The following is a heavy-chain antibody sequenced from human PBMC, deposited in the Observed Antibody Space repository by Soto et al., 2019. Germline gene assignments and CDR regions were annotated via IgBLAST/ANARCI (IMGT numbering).Heavy chain of an antibody. J-gene: IGHJ6*02. V-gene: IGHV4-59*01. CDR1: GGSISSYY. Sequence: SETLSLTCTVSGGSISSYYWSWIRQPPGKGLEWIGYIYYSGSTNYNPSLKSRVTISVDTSKNQFSLKLSSVTAADTAVYYCARSTMGREPHYYYYYGMDVWGQGTTVTVSS. CDR3: ARSTMGREPHYYYYYGMDV. D-gene: IGHD3-10*01. CDR2: IYYSGST.